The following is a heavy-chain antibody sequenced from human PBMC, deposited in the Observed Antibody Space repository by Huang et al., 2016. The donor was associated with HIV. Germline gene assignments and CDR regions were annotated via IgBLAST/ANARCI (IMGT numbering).Heavy chain of an antibody. J-gene: IGHJ4*01. Sequence: QVQLQESGPGLVKPSETLSLTCSVSGGSISSHYWSWIRQPPGKGLEWIGGIYYSGCSKYSPSLKSRVFISVDASRNQFALKLSSVTAADTAVYYCARDRRHCSGGSCYYSDYWGHGTLVTVSS. CDR2: IYYSGCS. D-gene: IGHD2-15*01. CDR3: ARDRRHCSGGSCYYSDY. CDR1: GGSISSHY. V-gene: IGHV4-59*11.